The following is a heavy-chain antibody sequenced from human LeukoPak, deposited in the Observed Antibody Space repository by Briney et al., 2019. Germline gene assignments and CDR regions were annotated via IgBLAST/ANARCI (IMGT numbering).Heavy chain of an antibody. CDR2: ISSSSSYI. D-gene: IGHD2-15*01. Sequence: GGSLRLSCAASGFTFSSYSMNWVRQAPGKGLEWVSSISSSSSYIYYADSVKGRFTISRDNAKNSLYLQMNSLRAEDTAVYYCARGACSGGSCYPLGYGMDVWGQGTTVTVSS. CDR1: GFTFSSYS. J-gene: IGHJ6*02. V-gene: IGHV3-21*01. CDR3: ARGACSGGSCYPLGYGMDV.